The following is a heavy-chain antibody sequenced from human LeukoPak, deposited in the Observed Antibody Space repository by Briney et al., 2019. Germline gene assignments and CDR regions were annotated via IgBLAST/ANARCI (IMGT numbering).Heavy chain of an antibody. Sequence: QSGGSLRLSCAASGFTFSSYSMNWARQAPGKGLEWVSAISGSAATTFYADSVKGRFTISRDNSKNTLYLQMNSLRAEDTAVYYCAKRGPGSPQSGKYYFDYWGQGTLVTVSS. CDR3: AKRGPGSPQSGKYYFDY. CDR2: ISGSAATT. CDR1: GFTFSSYS. V-gene: IGHV3-23*01. D-gene: IGHD3-10*01. J-gene: IGHJ4*02.